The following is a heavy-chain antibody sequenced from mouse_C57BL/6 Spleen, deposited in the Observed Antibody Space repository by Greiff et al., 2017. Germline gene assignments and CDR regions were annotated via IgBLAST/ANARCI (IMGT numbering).Heavy chain of an antibody. CDR1: GYTFTSYW. Sequence: QVQLQQPGAELVMPGASVKLSCKASGYTFTSYWMHWVKQRPGQGLEWIGEIDPSDSYTNYNQKFKGKSTLTVDKSSSTAYMQLSSLTSEDSAVYYCSYGNYYAMGYWGQGTSVTVSS. CDR3: SYGNYYAMGY. D-gene: IGHD2-1*01. V-gene: IGHV1-69*01. CDR2: IDPSDSYT. J-gene: IGHJ4*01.